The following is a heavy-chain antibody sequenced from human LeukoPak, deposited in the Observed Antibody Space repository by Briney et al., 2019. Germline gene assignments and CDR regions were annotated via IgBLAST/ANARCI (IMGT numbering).Heavy chain of an antibody. Sequence: GASVKVSCKASGYTFTSYYMHWVRQAPGQGLEWMGIINPSGGSTSYAQKFQGRVTMTRDMSTSTVYMEVGSLRSEDTAVYYCARAAEWELIYPYYFQHWGQGTLVTVSS. D-gene: IGHD1-26*01. V-gene: IGHV1-46*01. J-gene: IGHJ1*01. CDR3: ARAAEWELIYPYYFQH. CDR1: GYTFTSYY. CDR2: INPSGGST.